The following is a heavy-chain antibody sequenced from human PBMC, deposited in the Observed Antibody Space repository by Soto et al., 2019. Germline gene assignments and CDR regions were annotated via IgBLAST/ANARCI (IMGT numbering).Heavy chain of an antibody. V-gene: IGHV4-34*01. J-gene: IGHJ5*02. Sequence: PSETLSLTCAVYGGSFSGYYWSWIRQPPGKGLEWIGEINHSGSTNYNPSLKSRVTISVDTSKNQFSLKLSSVTAADTAVYYCARGVSGLRYFDWLLDNWFDPRGQGTLVTVSS. CDR3: ARGVSGLRYFDWLLDNWFDP. CDR2: INHSGST. CDR1: GGSFSGYY. D-gene: IGHD3-9*01.